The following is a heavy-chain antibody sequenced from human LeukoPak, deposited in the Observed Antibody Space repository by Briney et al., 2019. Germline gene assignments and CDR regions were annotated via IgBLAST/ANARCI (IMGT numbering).Heavy chain of an antibody. J-gene: IGHJ4*02. Sequence: GGSLRLSCAVSGFTVNSYYMSWVRQAPGKGLEWVSVIYNSGATYYLDSVKGRFTISRDSSKSTLYLQMNSLRAEDTAVYYCAKGGGWQQLIDYWGRGTLVTVSA. D-gene: IGHD2-15*01. CDR3: AKGGGWQQLIDY. CDR2: IYNSGAT. CDR1: GFTVNSYY. V-gene: IGHV3-53*01.